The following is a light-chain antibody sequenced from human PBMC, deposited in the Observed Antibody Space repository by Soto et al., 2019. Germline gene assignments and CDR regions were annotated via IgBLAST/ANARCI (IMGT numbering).Light chain of an antibody. CDR1: QSGSSSN. V-gene: IGKV3-11*01. CDR2: DAS. J-gene: IGKJ4*01. CDR3: QQRSNWPPVT. Sequence: PGERVTLSCRASQSGSSSNLTWYQQKPGQAPRLLIYDASNRATGIPARFSGSGSGTDFTLTISSLEPEDVAVYYCQQRSNWPPVTFGGGTKVDIK.